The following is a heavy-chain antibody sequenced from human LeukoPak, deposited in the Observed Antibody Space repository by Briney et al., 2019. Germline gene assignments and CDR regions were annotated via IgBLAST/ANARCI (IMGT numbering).Heavy chain of an antibody. CDR3: ARWVGYDLGFYYYYMDV. Sequence: PGGSLRLSCAASGFTFSSYEMNWVRQAPGKGLEWVSYISSSGSTIYYADSVKGRFTISRDNAKNSLYLQMNSLRAEDTAVYYCARWVGYDLGFYYYYMDVWGKGTTVTISS. J-gene: IGHJ6*03. V-gene: IGHV3-48*03. CDR2: ISSSGSTI. D-gene: IGHD5-12*01. CDR1: GFTFSSYE.